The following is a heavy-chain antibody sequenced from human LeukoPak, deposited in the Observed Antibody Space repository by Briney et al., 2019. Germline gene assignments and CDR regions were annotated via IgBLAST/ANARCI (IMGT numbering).Heavy chain of an antibody. Sequence: SQTLSLTCTVSGGSISSGAYYWSWIRQHPGKGLEWIGYIYYSASTYYNPSLKSRLTISVDTSKNQFSLKLSSATAADTAVYYCARVSGYSGYDSSYYYMDVWGKGTTVTVSS. D-gene: IGHD5-12*01. V-gene: IGHV4-31*03. CDR1: GGSISSGAYY. CDR3: ARVSGYSGYDSSYYYMDV. J-gene: IGHJ6*03. CDR2: IYYSAST.